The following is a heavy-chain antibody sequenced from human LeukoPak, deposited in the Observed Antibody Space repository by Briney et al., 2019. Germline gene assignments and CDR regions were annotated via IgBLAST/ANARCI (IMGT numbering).Heavy chain of an antibody. D-gene: IGHD1/OR15-1a*01. J-gene: IGHJ4*02. V-gene: IGHV4-59*01. CDR2: IYYSGST. Sequence: SETLSLTCTVSGGSISSYYWSWIRQPPGKGLEWIGYIYYSGSTNYNPSLKSRVTISVDTSKNQFSLKLSSVTAADTAVYYFARANWAGTMFDYWGQGTLVTVSS. CDR1: GGSISSYY. CDR3: ARANWAGTMFDY.